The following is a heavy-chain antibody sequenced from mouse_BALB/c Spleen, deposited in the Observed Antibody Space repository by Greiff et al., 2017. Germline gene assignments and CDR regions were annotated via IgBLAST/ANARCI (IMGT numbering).Heavy chain of an antibody. CDR3: AREGGLGRGYFDV. Sequence: QVQLQQSGAELMKPGASVKISCKATGYTFSSYWIEWVKQRPGHGLEWIGEILPGSGSTNYNEKFKGRATFTADTSSNTAYMQLSSLTSEDSAVFYCAREGGLGRGYFDVWGAGPTVTVSS. J-gene: IGHJ1*01. CDR2: ILPGSGST. V-gene: IGHV1-9*01. D-gene: IGHD4-1*01. CDR1: GYTFSSYW.